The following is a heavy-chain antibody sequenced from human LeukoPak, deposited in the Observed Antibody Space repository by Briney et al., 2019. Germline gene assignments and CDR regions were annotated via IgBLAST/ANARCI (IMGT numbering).Heavy chain of an antibody. CDR1: GGSFSGYY. CDR3: ARSSVWWLPTHFDY. Sequence: PSETLSLTCAVYGGSFSGYYWSWIRQPPGKGLEWIGEINHSGSTNYNPSLKSRVTISVDTSKNQFSLKLSSVTAADTAVYYCARSSVWWLPTHFDYWGQGTLVTVSS. CDR2: INHSGST. J-gene: IGHJ4*02. D-gene: IGHD5-12*01. V-gene: IGHV4-34*01.